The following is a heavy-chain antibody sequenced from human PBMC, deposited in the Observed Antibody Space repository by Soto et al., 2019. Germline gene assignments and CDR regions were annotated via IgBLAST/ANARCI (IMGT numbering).Heavy chain of an antibody. CDR1: GYTFTSYW. J-gene: IGHJ6*02. CDR3: ARPLGMDV. Sequence: GESLKISCQGSGYTFTSYWIGWVRQMPGKGLEWVAIIYPADSNTRYSPSFRGQVTISADKSISTAYLQWSSLKASDTAIYYCARPLGMDVWGQGTTVTVSS. CDR2: IYPADSNT. V-gene: IGHV5-51*01.